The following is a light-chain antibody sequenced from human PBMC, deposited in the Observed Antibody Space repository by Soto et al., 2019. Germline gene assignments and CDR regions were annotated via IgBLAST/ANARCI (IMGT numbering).Light chain of an antibody. CDR1: QSISSW. CDR2: DAS. J-gene: IGKJ1*01. Sequence: DIQMTQSPSTLSASVGDRVTITCRASQSISSWLAWYQQKPGKAPKLLIYDASSLESGVPSRFSGSGSGPEFTITISRLQPDDFATYYCQQYNSYSRTFGQGTKVDIK. V-gene: IGKV1-5*01. CDR3: QQYNSYSRT.